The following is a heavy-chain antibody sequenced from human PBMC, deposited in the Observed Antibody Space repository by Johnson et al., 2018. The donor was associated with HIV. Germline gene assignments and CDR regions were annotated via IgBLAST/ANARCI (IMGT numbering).Heavy chain of an antibody. CDR1: GFTFSSYG. J-gene: IGHJ3*02. CDR3: VRSRDYYDTSGYYDAFDI. D-gene: IGHD3-22*01. Sequence: QEQLVESGGGVAQPGRSLRLSCAASGFTFSSYGMHWVRQAPGKGLEWVAVISYDGSNKYYADSVKGRFTISRDNAKRSLFLQMNSLRAEDTAVYYCVRSRDYYDTSGYYDAFDIWGQGTLVTVSS. V-gene: IGHV3-30*03. CDR2: ISYDGSNK.